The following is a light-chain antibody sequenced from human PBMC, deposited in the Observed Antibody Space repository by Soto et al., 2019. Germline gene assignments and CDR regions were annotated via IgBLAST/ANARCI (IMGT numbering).Light chain of an antibody. CDR2: EVS. CDR1: SSVVGSYNL. J-gene: IGLJ3*02. Sequence: QSVLTQPASVSGSPGQSITISCTGTSSVVGSYNLVSWYQQHPGKAPKLMIYEVSKRPSGVSNRFSGSKSGNTASLTISGLQAEDEADYYCCSYAGSSWVFGGGTKLTVL. V-gene: IGLV2-23*02. CDR3: CSYAGSSWV.